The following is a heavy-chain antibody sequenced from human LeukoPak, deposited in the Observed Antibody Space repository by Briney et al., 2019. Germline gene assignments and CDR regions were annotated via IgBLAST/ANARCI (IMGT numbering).Heavy chain of an antibody. CDR2: ISYGGTTK. D-gene: IGHD3-10*01. V-gene: IGHV3-30*19. CDR1: GFTFKNYG. Sequence: GGSLRLSCGVSGFTFKNYGMHWVRQAPGKRLEWVSIISYGGTTKDYIDSVKGRFTISRDNSKNTLYLQMTSLRAEDTAVYYCAKGVETSTTGELPYYFDYWGQGTLVTVSS. CDR3: AKGVETSTTGELPYYFDY. J-gene: IGHJ4*02.